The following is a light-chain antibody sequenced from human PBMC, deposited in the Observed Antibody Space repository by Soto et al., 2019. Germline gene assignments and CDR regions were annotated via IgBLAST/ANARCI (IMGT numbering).Light chain of an antibody. CDR1: TGAVTSADY. J-gene: IGLJ3*02. CDR2: SRS. CDR3: LLHYYSIPPV. Sequence: QAVVTQEPSLTVSPGGTVTLTCASSTGAVTSADYPNWLQQKPGQAPRSLIYSRSNRHSWTPDRFSGSLPGGKAALTLSGVQPEDEADYYCLLHYYSIPPVFGGGTKLTVL. V-gene: IGLV7-43*01.